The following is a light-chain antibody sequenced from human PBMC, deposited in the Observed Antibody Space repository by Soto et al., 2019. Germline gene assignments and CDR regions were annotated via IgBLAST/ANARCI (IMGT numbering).Light chain of an antibody. CDR2: GAS. CDR3: QQYGNSPRT. V-gene: IGKV3-20*01. J-gene: IGKJ5*01. Sequence: IVMTQSPATLSVSPGERATLSCRASQSVSNSYLAWYQQKPGQAPRLLIYGASSRATGIADRFSGSGSGTDFTLTISRLEPEDSAVYCCQQYGNSPRTFGQGTRL. CDR1: QSVSNSY.